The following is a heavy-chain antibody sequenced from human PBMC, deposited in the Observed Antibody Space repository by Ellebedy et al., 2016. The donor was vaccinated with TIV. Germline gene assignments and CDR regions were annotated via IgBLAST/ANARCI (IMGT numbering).Heavy chain of an antibody. D-gene: IGHD5-18*01. CDR2: ISSSGSTI. Sequence: GESLKISCAASGFTFSDYYMSWIRQAPGKGLEWVSYISSSGSTIYYADSVKGRFTISRDNAKNSLYLQMNSLRAEDTAVYYCARAVGGYSYGYYYYGMDVWGQGTTVTVSS. V-gene: IGHV3-11*04. CDR3: ARAVGGYSYGYYYYGMDV. J-gene: IGHJ6*02. CDR1: GFTFSDYY.